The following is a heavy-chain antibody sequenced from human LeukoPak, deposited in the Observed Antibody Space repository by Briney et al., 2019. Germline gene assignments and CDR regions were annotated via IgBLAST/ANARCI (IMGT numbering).Heavy chain of an antibody. CDR1: GGTFSSYA. CDR3: ARKAGSTGYYIFDY. V-gene: IGHV1-69*13. CDR2: IIPIFGTE. J-gene: IGHJ4*02. Sequence: ASVKVSCKTSGGTFSSYAISWVRQAPGQGLEWMGAIIPIFGTENYAQKFQGRVTITADESTSTAYMELSSLRSEDTAVYYCARKAGSTGYYIFDYWGQGTLVTVSS. D-gene: IGHD3-9*01.